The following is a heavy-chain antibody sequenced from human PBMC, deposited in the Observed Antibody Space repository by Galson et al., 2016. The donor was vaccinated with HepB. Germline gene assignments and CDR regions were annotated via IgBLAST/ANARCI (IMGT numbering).Heavy chain of an antibody. CDR1: GFTFFNYA. J-gene: IGHJ4*02. CDR2: ITDSGGTT. D-gene: IGHD2-15*01. Sequence: SLRLSCAASGFTFFNYAMTWVRQAPGRGLEWVAGITDSGGTTSYAASVKGRFTISRDNSKNTVYLQMTSLGADDTAVYLCGKDGGAPRDWGQGTLVTVSS. CDR3: GKDGGAPRD. V-gene: IGHV3-23*01.